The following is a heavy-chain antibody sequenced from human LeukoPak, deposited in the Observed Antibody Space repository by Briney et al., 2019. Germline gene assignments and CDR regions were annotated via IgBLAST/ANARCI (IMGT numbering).Heavy chain of an antibody. J-gene: IGHJ4*02. CDR3: ARELLLDVEVVIGGGFDY. CDR2: INPNSGGT. CDR1: GYTFTDYY. D-gene: IGHD2-15*01. Sequence: ASVKVSFKSSGYTFTDYYMHWVRQAPGQGLDWMGLINPNSGGTNYAQKCQGKVTRTRDTSISTAYMKMTRLRSDDTGVDYCARELLLDVEVVIGGGFDYWGQGTLVAVSS. V-gene: IGHV1-2*02.